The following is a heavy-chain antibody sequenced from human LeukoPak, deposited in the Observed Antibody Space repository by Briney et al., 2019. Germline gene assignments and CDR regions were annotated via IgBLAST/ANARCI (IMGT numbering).Heavy chain of an antibody. CDR1: GFTFSSYG. CDR2: IWYDGSNK. V-gene: IGHV3-30*02. D-gene: IGHD3-10*01. Sequence: PGGSLRLSCAASGFTFSSYGMHWVRQAPGKGLEWVAVIWYDGSNKYYADSVKGRFTISRDNSKNTLYLQMNSLRAEDTAVYYCAKDQEGPMVRGVIRFFDYWGQGTLVTVSS. J-gene: IGHJ4*02. CDR3: AKDQEGPMVRGVIRFFDY.